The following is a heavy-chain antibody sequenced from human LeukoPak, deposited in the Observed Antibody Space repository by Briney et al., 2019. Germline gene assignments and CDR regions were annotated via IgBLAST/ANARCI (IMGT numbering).Heavy chain of an antibody. J-gene: IGHJ1*01. V-gene: IGHV1-2*06. CDR2: INPNSGGT. CDR1: GYTFTGYY. CDR3: ARDMSGRTAYFQH. D-gene: IGHD1-26*01. Sequence: ASVKVSCKASGYTFTGYYMHWVRQAPGQGLEWMGRINPNSGGTNYAQKFQGRVTMTRDTSISTAYMELSRLRSDDTAVSYCARDMSGRTAYFQHWGQGTLVTVSS.